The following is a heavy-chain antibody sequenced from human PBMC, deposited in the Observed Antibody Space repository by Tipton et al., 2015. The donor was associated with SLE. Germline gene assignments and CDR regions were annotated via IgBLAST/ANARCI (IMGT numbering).Heavy chain of an antibody. Sequence: QSGAEVKKPGASVKVSCKASGYTFTGYYMHWVRQAPGQGLEWMGRINPNSGGTNYAQKFQGRVTMTRDTSISTAYMELSRLRSDDTAVYYCARDLRGYDSSGYEVYWGQGTLVTVSS. CDR3: ARDLRGYDSSGYEVY. J-gene: IGHJ4*02. CDR1: GYTFTGYY. CDR2: INPNSGGT. V-gene: IGHV1-2*06. D-gene: IGHD3-22*01.